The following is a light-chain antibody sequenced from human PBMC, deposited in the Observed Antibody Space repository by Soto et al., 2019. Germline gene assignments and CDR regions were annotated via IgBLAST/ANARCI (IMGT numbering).Light chain of an antibody. V-gene: IGKV3-11*01. CDR1: QSVSSY. CDR2: DAS. Sequence: EIVLTQSPATLSLSPGERATLSCRASQSVSSYLAWYQQKPGQAPRLLIYDASNRATDIPARFSGSGSGTDFTLTIGSLEPEDFAVYYCQQRSDWYTFGQGTKLEI. J-gene: IGKJ2*01. CDR3: QQRSDWYT.